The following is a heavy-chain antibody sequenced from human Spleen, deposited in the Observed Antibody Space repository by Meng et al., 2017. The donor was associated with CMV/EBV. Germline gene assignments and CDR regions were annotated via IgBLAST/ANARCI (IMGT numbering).Heavy chain of an antibody. CDR2: ISSSGYTI. V-gene: IGHV3-11*01. Sequence: DYYMSWIRQAPGKGLEWVSYISSSGYTIYYADSVKGRFTLSRDNAKNSLYLQMNSLRAEDTAVYYCARDSMTYYDFWSGDYFGMDVWGQGTTVTVSS. J-gene: IGHJ6*02. CDR1: DYY. CDR3: ARDSMTYYDFWSGDYFGMDV. D-gene: IGHD3-3*01.